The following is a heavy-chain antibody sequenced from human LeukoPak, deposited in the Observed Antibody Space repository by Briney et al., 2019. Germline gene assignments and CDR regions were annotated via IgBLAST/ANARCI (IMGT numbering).Heavy chain of an antibody. Sequence: SETLSLTCTVSGGSISSGGYYWSWIRQPPGKGLEWIGYIYHSGSTYYNPSLKSRVTISVDRSKNQFSLKLSSVTAADTAVYYCARGVSIWPSYTFDIWGQGTMVTVSS. CDR2: IYHSGST. D-gene: IGHD3-3*01. CDR1: GGSISSGGYY. CDR3: ARGVSIWPSYTFDI. J-gene: IGHJ3*02. V-gene: IGHV4-30-2*01.